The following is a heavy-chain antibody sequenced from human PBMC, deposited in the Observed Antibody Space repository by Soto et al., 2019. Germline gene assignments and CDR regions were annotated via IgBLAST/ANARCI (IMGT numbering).Heavy chain of an antibody. CDR3: ARDPYADMDYGLDV. D-gene: IGHD2-2*01. CDR2: IYSGGST. V-gene: IGHV3-53*01. J-gene: IGHJ6*02. CDR1: GFNVSDNF. Sequence: GGSLRLSCAASGFNVSDNFMNWARQAPGKGLEWVSIIYSGGSTYYTDSVKGRFTISRDNSKNTLYLQMNSLRAEDTAVYYCARDPYADMDYGLDVWGQGTTVTVSS.